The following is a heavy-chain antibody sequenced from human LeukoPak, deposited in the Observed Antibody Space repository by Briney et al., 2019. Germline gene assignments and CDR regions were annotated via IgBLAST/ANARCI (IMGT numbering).Heavy chain of an antibody. V-gene: IGHV3-11*01. CDR2: ISDSGGTI. Sequence: GGSLRLSCTASGFTFGDYAMSWIRQAPGKGLEWISYISDSGGTIHYADSVKGRFTISRDNAKNSLYLQTNRLRAEDTAVYYCARGAGPLFDPWGQGTLVTVSS. CDR1: GFTFGDYA. CDR3: ARGAGPLFDP. J-gene: IGHJ5*02.